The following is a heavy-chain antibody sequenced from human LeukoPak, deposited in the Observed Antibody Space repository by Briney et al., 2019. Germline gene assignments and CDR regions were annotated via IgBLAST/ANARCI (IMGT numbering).Heavy chain of an antibody. CDR2: IYYSGST. Sequence: SETLSLTCTVSGGSISSSSYYWGWIRQPPGKGLEWIGSIYYSGSTYYNPSLKSRVTISVDTSKNQFSLKLSSVTAADTAVYYCARTAFGSWFSSFDYWGQGTLVTVSS. CDR1: GGSISSSSYY. J-gene: IGHJ4*02. V-gene: IGHV4-39*07. CDR3: ARTAFGSWFSSFDY. D-gene: IGHD1-26*01.